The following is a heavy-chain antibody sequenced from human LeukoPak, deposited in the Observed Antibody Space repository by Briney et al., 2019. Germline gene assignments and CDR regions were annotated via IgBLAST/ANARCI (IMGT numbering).Heavy chain of an antibody. V-gene: IGHV3-11*04. CDR2: ISSSGSTI. D-gene: IGHD3-22*01. CDR1: GFTFSDYY. CDR3: AREGYYYDSSGKLQGYYFDY. J-gene: IGHJ4*02. Sequence: GGSLRLSCAVSGFTFSDYYMSWIRQAPGKGLEWVSYISSSGSTIYYADSVKGRFTISRDNAKNSLYLQMNSLRAEDTAVYYCAREGYYYDSSGKLQGYYFDYWGQGTLVTVSS.